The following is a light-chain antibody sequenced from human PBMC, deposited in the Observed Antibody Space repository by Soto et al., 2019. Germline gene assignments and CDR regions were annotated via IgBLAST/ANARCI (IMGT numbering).Light chain of an antibody. CDR2: SGY. Sequence: FVVTQSPDTLSLSPGETATLSCRANQSVSSSVAWYQHKPGQSPRLVVYSGYKRSPGVPARFSGSGSGTDFTLTISSLESDDFAIYYCQQRYSWLRVFGPGTKVEVK. V-gene: IGKV3-11*01. CDR1: QSVSSS. J-gene: IGKJ1*01. CDR3: QQRYSWLRV.